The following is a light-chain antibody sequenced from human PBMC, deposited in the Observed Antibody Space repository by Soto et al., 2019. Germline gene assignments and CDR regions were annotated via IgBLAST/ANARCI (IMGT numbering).Light chain of an antibody. Sequence: QSVLTQPSSLSDSPGQSITISCTGTSSDVGGSNFVSWYQQHPGKPPKLIIYDVANRPSGVSNRFSGSKSGSTASLIISRLQTEDEADYYCVSYTSSTTYVYGTRTKVTVL. CDR2: DVA. V-gene: IGLV2-14*03. CDR1: SSDVGGSNF. CDR3: VSYTSSTTYV. J-gene: IGLJ1*01.